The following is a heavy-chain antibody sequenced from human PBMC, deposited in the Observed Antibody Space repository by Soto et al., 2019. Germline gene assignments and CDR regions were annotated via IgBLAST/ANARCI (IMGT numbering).Heavy chain of an antibody. CDR2: ISPNGNNQ. D-gene: IGHD3-22*01. CDR3: ASGAAFYYDTSRY. V-gene: IGHV3-30-3*01. Sequence: QVELVESGGAGVQSGGPLRLSCAAPGFSFIVYALHWIRQAPGGGLEWVAVISPNGNNQYYADSVKGRFTISRDTSKSTLSLQMTSLRPEDTAVYYCASGAAFYYDTSRYWGQGTLVTVSS. CDR1: GFSFIVYA. J-gene: IGHJ4*02.